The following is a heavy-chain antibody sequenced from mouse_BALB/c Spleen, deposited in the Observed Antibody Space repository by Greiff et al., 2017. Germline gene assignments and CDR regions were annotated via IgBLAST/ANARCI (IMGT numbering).Heavy chain of an antibody. D-gene: IGHD6-5*01. CDR2: ISTYYGNT. J-gene: IGHJ1*01. Sequence: VRLQQSGPELVRPGVAVKISCEGSGYTFTDYALHWVKQSHAKSLAWIGVISTYYGNTNYNQKFKGKVTMPVDKSSCTAYMELARLTSEDSLIYYWARAYAGRTWYFDVWGAGTTVTVPS. V-gene: IGHV1-67*01. CDR1: GYTFTDYA. CDR3: ARAYAGRTWYFDV.